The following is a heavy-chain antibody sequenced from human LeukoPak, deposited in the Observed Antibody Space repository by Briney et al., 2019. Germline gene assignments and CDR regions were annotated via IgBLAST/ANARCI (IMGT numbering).Heavy chain of an antibody. CDR2: ISSSGSTI. Sequence: PGGSLRLSCAASGFTFSSYEMNWVRQAPGKGLEWVSYISSSGSTIYYADSVKGRFTISRDNAKNSLYLQVNSLRAEDTAIYYCAREHYFYYMDGWGKGTTVTVSS. J-gene: IGHJ6*03. V-gene: IGHV3-48*03. CDR3: AREHYFYYMDG. CDR1: GFTFSSYE.